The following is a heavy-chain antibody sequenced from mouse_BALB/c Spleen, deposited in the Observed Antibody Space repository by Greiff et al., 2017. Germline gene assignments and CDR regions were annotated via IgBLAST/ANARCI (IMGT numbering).Heavy chain of an antibody. CDR1: GFTFSSYA. J-gene: IGHJ2*01. CDR3: ASLYYRYYFDY. Sequence: VQVVESGGGLVKPGGSLKLSCAASGFTFSSYAMSWVRQTPEKRLEWVATISSGGSYTYYPDSVKGRFTISRDNAKNTLYLQMSSLRSEDTAMYYCASLYYRYYFDYWGQGTTLTVSS. CDR2: ISSGGSYT. V-gene: IGHV5-9-3*01. D-gene: IGHD2-14*01.